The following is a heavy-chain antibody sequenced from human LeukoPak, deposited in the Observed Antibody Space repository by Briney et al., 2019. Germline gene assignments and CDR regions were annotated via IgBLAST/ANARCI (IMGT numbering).Heavy chain of an antibody. CDR3: ARSAARGGAAAGYAEYFQH. V-gene: IGHV3-21*01. CDR2: ISSSSSYI. CDR1: GFTFSSYS. J-gene: IGHJ1*01. Sequence: GGSLRLSCAASGFTFSSYSMNWVRQAPGKGLEWVSSISSSSSYIYYADSVKGRFTISRDNAKNSLYLQMNSLRAEDTAVYYCARSAARGGAAAGYAEYFQHWGQGTLVTVSS. D-gene: IGHD6-13*01.